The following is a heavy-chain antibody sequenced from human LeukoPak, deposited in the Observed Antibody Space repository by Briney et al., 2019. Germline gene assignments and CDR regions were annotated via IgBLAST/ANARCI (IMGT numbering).Heavy chain of an antibody. CDR2: INHSGST. J-gene: IGHJ6*02. CDR3: ARVAARPYYYYGMDV. D-gene: IGHD6-6*01. Sequence: NPSETLSLTCAVYGGSFSGYYWSWIRQPPGKGLEWIGEINHSGSTNYNPSLKSRVTISVDTSKNQFSLKLSSVTAADTAVYYCARVAARPYYYYGMDVWGQGTTVTVSS. CDR1: GGSFSGYY. V-gene: IGHV4-34*01.